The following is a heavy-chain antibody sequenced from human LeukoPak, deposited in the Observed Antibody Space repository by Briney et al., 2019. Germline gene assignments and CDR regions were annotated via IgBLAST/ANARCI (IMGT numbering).Heavy chain of an antibody. CDR3: ARGTRFLEWPYFDY. CDR2: IYKSGTT. Sequence: SETLSLTCTVSGGSISGYYWSWIRQPPGKGLEGLGYIYKSGTTNYNPSLQSRLTISVDTSKNQISLKLSSVTAADTAVYYCARGTRFLEWPYFDYWGQGTLVTFSS. D-gene: IGHD3-3*01. J-gene: IGHJ4*02. CDR1: GGSISGYY. V-gene: IGHV4-59*01.